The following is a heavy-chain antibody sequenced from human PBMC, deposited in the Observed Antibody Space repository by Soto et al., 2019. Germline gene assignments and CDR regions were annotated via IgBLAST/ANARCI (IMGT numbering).Heavy chain of an antibody. CDR1: EVSSCRYW. CDR2: ISTDGSST. J-gene: IGHJ4*02. D-gene: IGHD2-2*01. CDR3: ARATGSNHPFDY. Sequence: CGAAEVSSCRYWMHRVSQGPGKGLVWVSRISTDGSSTTYADSVKGRFTISRDNAKNTLYLQMNSLSADDTAVYYCARATGSNHPFDYWGQGTLVTVSS. V-gene: IGHV3-74*01.